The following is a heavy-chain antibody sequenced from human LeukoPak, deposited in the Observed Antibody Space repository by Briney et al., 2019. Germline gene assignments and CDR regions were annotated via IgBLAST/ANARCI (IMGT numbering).Heavy chain of an antibody. CDR2: ISSSSSYI. D-gene: IGHD6-13*01. CDR1: GFTFSSYS. CDR3: ARDSSSWYNYGMDV. J-gene: IGHJ6*04. Sequence: PGGSLRLSCAASGFTFSSYSMNWVRQAPGKGLEWVSSISSSSSYIYYADSVKGRFTISRDNAKNSLYLQMNSLRAEDTAVYCCARDSSSWYNYGMDVWGKGTTVTVSS. V-gene: IGHV3-21*01.